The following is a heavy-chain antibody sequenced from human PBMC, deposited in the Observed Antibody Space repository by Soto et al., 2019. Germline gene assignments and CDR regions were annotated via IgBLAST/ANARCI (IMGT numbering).Heavy chain of an antibody. V-gene: IGHV4-31*03. CDR3: ARRSRQSVPLEGYYYDAMDV. CDR1: GGSLSSGVYF. Sequence: ALETLSLPCTVSGGSLSSGVYFLCWVLPQPGKGPERVGYIYFSGSAYYHPSLKRRGTISVDTPKNQFTLRPSSLTAADTAVYYCARRSRQSVPLEGYYYDAMDVWGPGTTVTVSS. J-gene: IGHJ6*02. D-gene: IGHD1-1*01. CDR2: IYFSGSA.